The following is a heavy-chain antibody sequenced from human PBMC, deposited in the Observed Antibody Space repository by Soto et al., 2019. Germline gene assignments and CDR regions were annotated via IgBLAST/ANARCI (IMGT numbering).Heavy chain of an antibody. CDR1: GGSISSYY. CDR2: IYYSGST. J-gene: IGHJ6*02. CDR3: ARYQSINAGSSWPENYYYGMDV. Sequence: SETLSLTCTVSGGSISSYYWSWIRQPPGKGLEWIGYIYYSGSTNYNPSLKSRVTISVDTSKNQFSLKLSSVTAADTAVYYCARYQSINAGSSWPENYYYGMDVWGQGTTVTVSS. D-gene: IGHD6-13*01. V-gene: IGHV4-59*01.